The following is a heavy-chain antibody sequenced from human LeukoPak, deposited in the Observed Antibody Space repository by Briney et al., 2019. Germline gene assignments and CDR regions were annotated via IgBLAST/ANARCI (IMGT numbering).Heavy chain of an antibody. V-gene: IGHV3-23*01. CDR1: GFTFSSYA. CDR3: GKNTKAGGDRGDY. D-gene: IGHD2-21*02. J-gene: IGHJ4*02. Sequence: GGSLRLSCAASGFTFSSYAMSWVRQAPGKGLEWVSAISGSGGSTYYADSVKGRFTISRDNSKNTLYLQMNSLRAEDTDVYYCGKNTKAGGDRGDYWGQGTLVTVSS. CDR2: ISGSGGST.